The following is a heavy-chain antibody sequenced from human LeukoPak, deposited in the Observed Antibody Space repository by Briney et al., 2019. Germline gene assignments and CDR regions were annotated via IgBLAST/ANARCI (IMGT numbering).Heavy chain of an antibody. CDR3: ARRRDYYGSGSYYTPPHWFDP. V-gene: IGHV4-34*01. CDR2: INHSGST. CDR1: GGSFSGYY. Sequence: SETLSLTCAVYGGSFSGYYWSWIRQPPGKGLEWIGEINHSGSTNYNPSLKSRVTISVDTSKNQFSLELSSVTAADTAVYYCARRRDYYGSGSYYTPPHWFDPWGQGTLVTVSS. J-gene: IGHJ5*02. D-gene: IGHD3-10*01.